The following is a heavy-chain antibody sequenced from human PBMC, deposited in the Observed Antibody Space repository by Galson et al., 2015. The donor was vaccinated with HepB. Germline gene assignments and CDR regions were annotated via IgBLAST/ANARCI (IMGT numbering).Heavy chain of an antibody. CDR2: VNPNGGGT. D-gene: IGHD1-20*01. CDR1: GYTFTHYY. CDR3: ARSSLYQWNGYDAFDI. J-gene: IGHJ3*02. V-gene: IGHV1-2*02. Sequence: SVKVSCKASGYTFTHYYIHRVRQAPGQGLEWLGWVNPNGGGTDYAQKFQGRVTLTGDTSISTAYMELSDMKSDDTAVYYCARSSLYQWNGYDAFDIWGQGTLVTVSS.